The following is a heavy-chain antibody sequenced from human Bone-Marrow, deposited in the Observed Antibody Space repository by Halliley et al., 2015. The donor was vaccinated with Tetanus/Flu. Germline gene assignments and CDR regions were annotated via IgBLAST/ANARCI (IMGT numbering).Heavy chain of an antibody. CDR2: IHYRDSS. CDR3: ARDSGFGEFPVV. D-gene: IGHD3-10*01. J-gene: IGHJ6*02. Sequence: LGWFGYIHYRDSSNYNPSLKGRVPMSVDTSKNQFSLKLSSVTAADTAVYFCARDSGFGEFPVVWGQGTTVTVSS. V-gene: IGHV4-59*01.